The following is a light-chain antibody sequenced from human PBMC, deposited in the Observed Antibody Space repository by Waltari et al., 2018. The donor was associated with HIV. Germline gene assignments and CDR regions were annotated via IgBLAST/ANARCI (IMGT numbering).Light chain of an antibody. CDR1: SSNIGSDH. J-gene: IGLJ1*01. CDR3: TGWGASLSEYV. CDR2: KNM. V-gene: IGLV1-47*01. Sequence: QSVLTQPSTASGTPGQRVTICCSGSSSNIGSDHVYWYQHRPGTAPKLRINKNMPRASGVPARCCGSRSGAAACLASSWRRSGEEADYYCTGWGASLSEYVFGPGTRVSV.